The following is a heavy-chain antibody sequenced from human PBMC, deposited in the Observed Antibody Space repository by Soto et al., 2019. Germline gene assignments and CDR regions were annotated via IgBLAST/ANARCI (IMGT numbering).Heavy chain of an antibody. CDR2: IYYSGST. Sequence: SETLSLTCTVSGGSISSGDYYWSWIRQPPGKGLEWIGDIYYSGSTYYNPFLKSRVTISVDTSKKQFPLKLSSVTAADTAVYYCASRKSSPYFDYWGQGTLVTVSS. J-gene: IGHJ4*02. D-gene: IGHD3-10*01. V-gene: IGHV4-30-4*01. CDR3: ASRKSSPYFDY. CDR1: GGSISSGDYY.